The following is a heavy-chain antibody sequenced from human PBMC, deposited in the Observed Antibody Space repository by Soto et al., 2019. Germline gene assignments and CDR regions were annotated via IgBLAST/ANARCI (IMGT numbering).Heavy chain of an antibody. CDR3: ASEGYDSSGYYDY. J-gene: IGHJ4*02. V-gene: IGHV1-45*02. D-gene: IGHD3-22*01. CDR1: GYTFTYRY. Sequence: SVKVSCKASGYTFTYRYLHWVLQAPGQALEWMGWITPFNGNTNYAQKFQDRVTITRDRSMSTAYMELSSLRSEDTAMYYCASEGYDSSGYYDYWGQGTLVTVSS. CDR2: ITPFNGNT.